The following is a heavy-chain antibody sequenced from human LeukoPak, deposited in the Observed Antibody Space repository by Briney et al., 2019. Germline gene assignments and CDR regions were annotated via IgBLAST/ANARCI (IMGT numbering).Heavy chain of an antibody. J-gene: IGHJ4*02. D-gene: IGHD2-2*01. CDR3: ARHGSCYSFDC. Sequence: SETLSLTCTVSGCSITGYYWSWIRQPPGKGLEWIDYISYSGSTNYNPSLKSRVTMSVDTSKNQFFLRLSSVTAADTAVYYYARHGSCYSFDCWGQGTV. V-gene: IGHV4-59*08. CDR2: ISYSGST. CDR1: GCSITGYY.